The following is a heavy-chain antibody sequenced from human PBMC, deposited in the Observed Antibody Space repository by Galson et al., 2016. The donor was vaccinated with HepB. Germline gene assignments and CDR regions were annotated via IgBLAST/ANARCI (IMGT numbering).Heavy chain of an antibody. J-gene: IGHJ4*02. Sequence: SLRLSCAASGFTFSTYGMSWVRQAPGKGLEWVSSITGTGGSTYYTDSVKGRFTISRDNSRETLYLQMNSLRDEDTAIYYCAKYGIHLWTNFEYWGREPWSPSPQ. CDR3: AKYGIHLWTNFEY. CDR2: ITGTGGST. CDR1: GFTFSTYG. D-gene: IGHD5-18*01. V-gene: IGHV3-23*01.